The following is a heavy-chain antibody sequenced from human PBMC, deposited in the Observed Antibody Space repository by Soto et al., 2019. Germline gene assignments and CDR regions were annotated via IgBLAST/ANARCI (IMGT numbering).Heavy chain of an antibody. CDR2: IYSDGST. Sequence: PGGSLRLSCAASGFTVSSKYMSWVRQAPGKGLEWVSVIYSDGSTYYAGSVKGRFTISRDNSKNTLYLQMNSLRAEDTAVYYCATERGPTYYFDYWGQGTLVTVSS. V-gene: IGHV3-53*01. CDR1: GFTVSSKY. J-gene: IGHJ4*02. D-gene: IGHD2-21*01. CDR3: ATERGPTYYFDY.